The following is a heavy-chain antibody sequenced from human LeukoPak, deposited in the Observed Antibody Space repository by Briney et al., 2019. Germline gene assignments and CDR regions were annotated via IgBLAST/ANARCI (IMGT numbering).Heavy chain of an antibody. V-gene: IGHV3-30*02. Sequence: GGSLRLSCAAYGFTFSSYWMSWVRQAPGKGLEWVAFIRYDGSNKYYADSVKGRFTISRDNSKNTLYLQMNSLRAEDTAVYYCAKEYGVVVVPAAISPFDYWGQGTLVTVSS. CDR1: GFTFSSYW. D-gene: IGHD2-2*02. CDR3: AKEYGVVVVPAAISPFDY. CDR2: IRYDGSNK. J-gene: IGHJ4*02.